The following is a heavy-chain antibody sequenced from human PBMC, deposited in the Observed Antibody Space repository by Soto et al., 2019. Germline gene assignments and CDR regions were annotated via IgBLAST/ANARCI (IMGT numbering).Heavy chain of an antibody. J-gene: IGHJ4*02. V-gene: IGHV4-4*02. D-gene: IGHD3-3*01. CDR1: GGSISSSNW. CDR3: ATSRPQDYHFWSGYYYLDY. Sequence: SETLSLTCAVSGGSISSSNWWSWVRQPPGKGLEWIGEIYHSGSTNYNPSLKSRVTISVDKSKNQFSLKLSSVTAADTAVYYCATSRPQDYHFWSGYYYLDYWGQGTLVT. CDR2: IYHSGST.